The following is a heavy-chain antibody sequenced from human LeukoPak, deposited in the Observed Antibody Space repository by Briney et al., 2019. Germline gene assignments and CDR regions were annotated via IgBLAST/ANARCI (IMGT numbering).Heavy chain of an antibody. CDR2: IYYSGST. V-gene: IGHV4-59*08. Sequence: PSETLSLTCTVSGGSISSYYWSWIRQPPGKGLEWIGYIYYSGSTYYNPSLKSRVTISVDTSKNQFSLKLSSVTAADTAVYYCARHRARVWFDPWGQGTLVTVSS. CDR3: ARHRARVWFDP. D-gene: IGHD3-10*01. CDR1: GGSISSYY. J-gene: IGHJ5*02.